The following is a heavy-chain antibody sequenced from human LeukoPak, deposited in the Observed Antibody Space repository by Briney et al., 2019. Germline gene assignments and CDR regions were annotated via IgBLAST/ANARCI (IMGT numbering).Heavy chain of an antibody. Sequence: GGSLRLSCAASGFTFGSYGMHWVRQAPGKGLEWVAVISYDGSNKYYADSVKGRFTISRDNSKNTLYLQMNSLRAEDTAVYYCAKPPIVATIGGYFDYWGQGTLVTVSS. CDR3: AKPPIVATIGGYFDY. J-gene: IGHJ4*02. D-gene: IGHD5-12*01. CDR1: GFTFGSYG. V-gene: IGHV3-30*18. CDR2: ISYDGSNK.